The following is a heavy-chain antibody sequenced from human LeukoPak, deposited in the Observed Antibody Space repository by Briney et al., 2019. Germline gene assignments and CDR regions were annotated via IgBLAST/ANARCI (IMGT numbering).Heavy chain of an antibody. CDR1: GYTFTSYG. J-gene: IGHJ4*02. Sequence: GASVKVSCKASGYTFTSYGISWVRQAPGRGLEWMGWISAYNGNTNYAQKLQGRVTMTTDTSTSTAYMELRSLRSDDTAVYYCARVEGYSYGSSGFEFDYWGQGTLVTVSS. CDR2: ISAYNGNT. D-gene: IGHD5-18*01. CDR3: ARVEGYSYGSSGFEFDY. V-gene: IGHV1-18*01.